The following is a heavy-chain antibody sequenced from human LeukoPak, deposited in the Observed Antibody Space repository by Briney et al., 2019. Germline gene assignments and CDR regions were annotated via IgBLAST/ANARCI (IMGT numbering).Heavy chain of an antibody. V-gene: IGHV4-34*01. D-gene: IGHD1-7*01. Sequence: SETLSLTCAVYGGSFSNYYWSWIRQPPGKGLEWIGEINDSGRINYNPSLMSRVTISVDTYKNQFSLSLTSVTARDTAVYYCARRWNYGRNYYIDVWGKGATVSVSS. CDR2: INDSGRI. CDR3: ARRWNYGRNYYIDV. J-gene: IGHJ6*03. CDR1: GGSFSNYY.